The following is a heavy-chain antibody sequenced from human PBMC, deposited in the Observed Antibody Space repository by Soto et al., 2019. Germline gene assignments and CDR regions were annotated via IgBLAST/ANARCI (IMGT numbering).Heavy chain of an antibody. CDR2: IYSGGST. Sequence: GGSLRLSCAASGFTVSSNYMSWVRQATGKGLEWVSVIYSGGSTYYADSVKGRFTISRDNSKNTLYLQMNSLRAEDTAVYYCARGDYDYGDYDDYYYYGMDVCGQGTTVTVSS. CDR1: GFTVSSNY. J-gene: IGHJ6*02. D-gene: IGHD4-17*01. V-gene: IGHV3-53*01. CDR3: ARGDYDYGDYDDYYYYGMDV.